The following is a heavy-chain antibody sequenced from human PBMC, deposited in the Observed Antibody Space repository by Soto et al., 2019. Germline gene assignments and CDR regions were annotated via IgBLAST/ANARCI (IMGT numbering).Heavy chain of an antibody. D-gene: IGHD3-10*01. V-gene: IGHV3-21*01. CDR2: ISSSSSYI. CDR1: GFTFSSYS. Sequence: GGSLRLSCAASGFTFSSYSMNWVRQAPGKGLEWVSSISSSSSYIYYADSVKGRFTISRDNAKNSLYLQMNSLRAEDTAVYYCARLFSGDDPIYYYYYMDVWGKGTTVTVSS. J-gene: IGHJ6*03. CDR3: ARLFSGDDPIYYYYYMDV.